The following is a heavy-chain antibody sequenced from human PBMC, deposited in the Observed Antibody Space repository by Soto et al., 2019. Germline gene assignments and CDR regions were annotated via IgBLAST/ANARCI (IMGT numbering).Heavy chain of an antibody. J-gene: IGHJ4*02. D-gene: IGHD5-12*01. CDR2: IITTGTYT. CDR1: GFTFSSYS. CDR3: ARDLEMATIEGVDY. Sequence: GGSLRLSCAASGFTFSSYSMNWVRQAPGKGLEWVSSIITTGTYTYYADSVKGRFTISRDNTKKSLYLQMNSLRVEDTALYYCARDLEMATIEGVDYWGQGTLVTV. V-gene: IGHV3-21*01.